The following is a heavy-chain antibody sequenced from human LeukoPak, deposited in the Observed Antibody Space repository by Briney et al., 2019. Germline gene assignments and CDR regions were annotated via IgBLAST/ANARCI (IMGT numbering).Heavy chain of an antibody. V-gene: IGHV3-15*01. CDR3: TTNSYGDYFDY. CDR1: GFTFSNAW. D-gene: IGHD5-18*01. CDR2: IKSKTDGGTT. Sequence: GGSLRLSCAASGFTFSNAWMSWVRQAPGKGLGWVGRIKSKTDGGTTDYAAPVKGRFTISRDDSKNTLYLQMNSLKTEDTAVYYCTTNSYGDYFDYWGQGTLVTVSS. J-gene: IGHJ4*02.